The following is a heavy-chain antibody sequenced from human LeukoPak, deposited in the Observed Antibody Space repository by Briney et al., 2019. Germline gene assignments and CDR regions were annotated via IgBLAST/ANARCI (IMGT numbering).Heavy chain of an antibody. CDR1: GFTSSSYA. D-gene: IGHD2-21*02. CDR2: ITASGGST. V-gene: IGHV3-23*01. CDR3: ATPGEEETATPFDY. Sequence: PGGSLRLSCAASGFTSSSYAMIWVRQAPGKGLEWASAITASGGSTYYADAVKGRFTISRDNSKNTLYLQMNSLRAEDTAVYYCATPGEEETATPFDYWGQGTLVTVSS. J-gene: IGHJ4*02.